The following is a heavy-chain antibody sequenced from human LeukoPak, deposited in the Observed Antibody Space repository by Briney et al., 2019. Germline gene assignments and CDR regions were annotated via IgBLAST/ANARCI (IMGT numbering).Heavy chain of an antibody. J-gene: IGHJ3*02. V-gene: IGHV3-48*01. CDR1: GFTFSSYS. Sequence: PGGSLRLSCAASGFTFSSYSMNWVRQAPGKGLEWVSYISSSSSTIYYADSVKGRFTISRDNSKNTLYLQMNSLRAEDTAVYYCAKDASSGWDPDAFDIWGQGTMVTVSS. CDR2: ISSSSSTI. CDR3: AKDASSGWDPDAFDI. D-gene: IGHD6-19*01.